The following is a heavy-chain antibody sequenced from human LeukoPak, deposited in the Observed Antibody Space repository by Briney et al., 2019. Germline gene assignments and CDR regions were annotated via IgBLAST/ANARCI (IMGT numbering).Heavy chain of an antibody. J-gene: IGHJ4*02. Sequence: SETLSLTCGVSSESFTGYYWSWIRQPPGKRLEWMGEIDNVGSTNINPSLKSRVSMSIDTSKNQFSLKLSSVTAADTAVYYCAREPHYYYDSSGYPGGFDYWGQGTLVTVSS. V-gene: IGHV4-34*01. CDR1: SESFTGYY. D-gene: IGHD3-22*01. CDR3: AREPHYYYDSSGYPGGFDY. CDR2: IDNVGST.